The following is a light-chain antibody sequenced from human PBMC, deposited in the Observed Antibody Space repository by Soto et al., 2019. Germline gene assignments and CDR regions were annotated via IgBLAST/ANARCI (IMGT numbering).Light chain of an antibody. CDR2: DAS. Sequence: DIQVTQSPSSVSASVGDRVTITCRASQGIRRWLAWYQHKPGKAPNLLIYDASSLRSGVPSRFSGSGSGTDFTLTISRLQPEDFATYYCQQANSFPRTFGQGTKV. J-gene: IGKJ1*01. CDR3: QQANSFPRT. CDR1: QGIRRW. V-gene: IGKV1-12*01.